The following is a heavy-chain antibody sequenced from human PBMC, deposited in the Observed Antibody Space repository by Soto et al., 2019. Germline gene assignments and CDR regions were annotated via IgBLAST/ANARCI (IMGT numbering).Heavy chain of an antibody. CDR3: ARRFCSGGSCYSGFDY. J-gene: IGHJ4*02. D-gene: IGHD2-15*01. Sequence: SETLSLTCSVSGGSISNYQWSWIRQPPGKGLEWIGYLYSGGSTRFNPSLKSRATMSVATSKNQFSLKFTSVTATDTAVYYCARRFCSGGSCYSGFDYWGQGALVTVSS. CDR1: GGSISNYQ. V-gene: IGHV4-59*08. CDR2: LYSGGST.